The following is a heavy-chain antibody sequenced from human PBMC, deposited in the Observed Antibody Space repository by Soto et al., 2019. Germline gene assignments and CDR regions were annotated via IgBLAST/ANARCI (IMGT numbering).Heavy chain of an antibody. CDR3: AKATATGGGAFDI. V-gene: IGHV3-23*01. D-gene: IGHD2-8*02. CDR2: ILVGGNT. Sequence: GGSLRLSCAASGFTFNSYAMTWVRQAPGKGLEWVSTILVGGNTYYADSVKGRFTISRDNSKNTLYLQMNSLTAGDTAVYYCAKATATGGGAFDICGQGTMVTVSS. J-gene: IGHJ3*02. CDR1: GFTFNSYA.